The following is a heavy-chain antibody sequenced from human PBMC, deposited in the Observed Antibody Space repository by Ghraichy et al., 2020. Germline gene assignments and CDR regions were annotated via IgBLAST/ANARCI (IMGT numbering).Heavy chain of an antibody. V-gene: IGHV4-39*01. CDR1: GGSISSSSYY. CDR3: ARNGIDSSSWLYYFDY. J-gene: IGHJ4*02. CDR2: IYYSGST. D-gene: IGHD6-13*01. Sequence: SETLSLTCTVSGGSISSSSYYWGWIRQPPGKGLEWIGSIYYSGSTYYNPSLKSRVTISVDTSKNQFSLKLSSVTAADTAVYYCARNGIDSSSWLYYFDYWGQGTLVTVSS.